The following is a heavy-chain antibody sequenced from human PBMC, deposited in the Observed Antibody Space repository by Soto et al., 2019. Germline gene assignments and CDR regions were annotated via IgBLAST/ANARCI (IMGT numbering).Heavy chain of an antibody. V-gene: IGHV3-33*01. CDR2: IWYDGSNK. D-gene: IGHD3-22*01. Sequence: VQLVESGGGVVQPGRSLRLSCAASGFTFSSYGMHWVRQAPGKGLEWVAVIWYDGSNKYYADSVKGRFTISRDNSKNTLYLQMNSLRAEDTAVYYCARDDSSGSFDYWGQGTLVTVSS. J-gene: IGHJ4*02. CDR3: ARDDSSGSFDY. CDR1: GFTFSSYG.